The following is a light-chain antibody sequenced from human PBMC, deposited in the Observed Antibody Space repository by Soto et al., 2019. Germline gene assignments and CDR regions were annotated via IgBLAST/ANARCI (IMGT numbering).Light chain of an antibody. J-gene: IGLJ2*01. CDR1: SGSIASNY. Sequence: NIMLTQPHSVSESPGKTVTISCTRSSGSIASNYVQWYQQRPGSAPTTVIYEDNQRPSGVPDRFSGSIDSSSNSASLTISGLKTEDEADYYCQSYDSSIPVVFGGGTKLTVL. V-gene: IGLV6-57*04. CDR2: EDN. CDR3: QSYDSSIPVV.